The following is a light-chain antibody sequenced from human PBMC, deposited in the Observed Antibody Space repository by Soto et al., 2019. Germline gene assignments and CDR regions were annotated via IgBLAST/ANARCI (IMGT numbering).Light chain of an antibody. Sequence: QSVPTQPPSASGSPGQSVTFSCTGTSSDVGGYNYVSWYQQYPGKAPKLMIYEVYKRLSGVPDRFSGSKSGNTASLTVSGLQPEDEADYYCSAYAGSSTWVFGGGTKLTVL. CDR2: EVY. CDR1: SSDVGGYNY. CDR3: SAYAGSSTWV. V-gene: IGLV2-8*01. J-gene: IGLJ2*01.